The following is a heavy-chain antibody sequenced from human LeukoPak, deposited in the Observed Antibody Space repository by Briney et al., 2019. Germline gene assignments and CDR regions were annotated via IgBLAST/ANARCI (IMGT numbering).Heavy chain of an antibody. CDR3: AKDRGLRLGESADAFDI. J-gene: IGHJ3*02. CDR2: INSDGSST. CDR1: GFTFSSYW. V-gene: IGHV3-74*01. D-gene: IGHD3-16*01. Sequence: PGGSLRLSCAASGFTFSSYWMHWVRQAPGKGLVWVSRINSDGSSTSYADSVKGRFTISRDNAKNTLYLQMNSLRAEDTALYYCAKDRGLRLGESADAFDIWGQGTMVTVSS.